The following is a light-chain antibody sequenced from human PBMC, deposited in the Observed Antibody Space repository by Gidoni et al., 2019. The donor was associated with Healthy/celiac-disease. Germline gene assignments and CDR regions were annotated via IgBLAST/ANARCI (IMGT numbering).Light chain of an antibody. Sequence: SSELTQPPSLSVSPGQTASITCSGDKLGDKYACWYQQKPGQSPVLVIYQDSKRPSGIPERFSGSNSENTATLTISGTQAMDEADYYCQAWDSSTVVFGGGTKLTVL. V-gene: IGLV3-1*01. CDR3: QAWDSSTVV. CDR2: QDS. J-gene: IGLJ2*01. CDR1: KLGDKY.